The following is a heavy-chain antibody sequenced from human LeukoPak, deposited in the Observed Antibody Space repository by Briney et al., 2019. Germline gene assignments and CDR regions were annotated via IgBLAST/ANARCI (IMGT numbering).Heavy chain of an antibody. CDR2: ISGSGGST. CDR1: GFTFSSYA. D-gene: IGHD1-26*01. CDR3: AKDDEWEPLWRGLIDY. J-gene: IGHJ4*02. Sequence: PGGSLRLSCAASGFTFSSYAMSWVRQAPGKGLEWVSAISGSGGSTYYADSVKGRFTISRDNSKNTLYLQMNSLRAEDTAVYYCAKDDEWEPLWRGLIDYWGQGTLVTVSS. V-gene: IGHV3-23*01.